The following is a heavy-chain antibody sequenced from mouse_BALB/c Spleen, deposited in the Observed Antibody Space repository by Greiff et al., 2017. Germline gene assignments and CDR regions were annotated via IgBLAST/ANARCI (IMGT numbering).Heavy chain of an antibody. Sequence: EVNLVESGGGLVQPGGSLKLSCAASGFTFSSYTMSWVRQTPEKRLEWVAYISNGGGSTYYPDTVKGRFTISRDNAKNTLYLQMSSLKSEDTAMYYCARHGDYGGAYWGQGTLVTVSA. J-gene: IGHJ3*01. CDR2: ISNGGGST. CDR3: ARHGDYGGAY. D-gene: IGHD2-4*01. V-gene: IGHV5-12-2*01. CDR1: GFTFSSYT.